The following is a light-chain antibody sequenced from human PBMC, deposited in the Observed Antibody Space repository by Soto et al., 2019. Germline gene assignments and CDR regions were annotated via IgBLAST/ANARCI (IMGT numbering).Light chain of an antibody. CDR1: SSDVGGYKF. V-gene: IGLV2-14*01. Sequence: QPVLTQPPSASGSPGQSITISCTGTSSDVGGYKFVSWYQQHPGKAPKLILYEVSNRPSGVSNRFSGSKSGNTASLTISGLQAKDEADYYCSSYTRSSSVVFGGATKLTVL. J-gene: IGLJ2*01. CDR3: SSYTRSSSVV. CDR2: EVS.